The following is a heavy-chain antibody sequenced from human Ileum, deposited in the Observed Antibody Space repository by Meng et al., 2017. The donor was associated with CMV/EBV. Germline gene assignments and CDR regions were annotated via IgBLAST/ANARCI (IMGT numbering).Heavy chain of an antibody. CDR3: AREIPSSSWYYLDY. CDR2: IYYSGST. Sequence: HVQLQESEPELGNPSQPLSLTCTVSGGSISSGDYYWSWIRQPPGKGLEWIGYIYYSGSTYYNPSLKSRVTISVDTSKNQFALKLSSVTAADTAVYYCAREIPSSSWYYLDYWGQGTLVTVSS. J-gene: IGHJ4*02. V-gene: IGHV4-30-4*08. D-gene: IGHD6-13*01. CDR1: GGSISSGDYY.